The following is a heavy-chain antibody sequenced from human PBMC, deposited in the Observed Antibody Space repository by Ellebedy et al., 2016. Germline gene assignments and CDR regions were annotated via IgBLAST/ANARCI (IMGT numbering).Heavy chain of an antibody. CDR1: GYTFTSYG. Sequence: ASVKVSXXASGYTFTSYGISWVRQAPGQGLEWMGWISAYNGNTNYAQKLQGRVTMTTDTSTSTAYMELRSLRSDDTAVYYCARDHLSLVSLDWFNPWGQGTLVTVSS. V-gene: IGHV1-18*01. CDR3: ARDHLSLVSLDWFNP. D-gene: IGHD3-16*01. CDR2: ISAYNGNT. J-gene: IGHJ5*02.